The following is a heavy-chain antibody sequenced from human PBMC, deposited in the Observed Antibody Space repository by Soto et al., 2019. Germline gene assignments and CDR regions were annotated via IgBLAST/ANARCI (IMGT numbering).Heavy chain of an antibody. CDR3: ATLGYSYGLGYFDY. V-gene: IGHV3-11*01. Sequence: QVPLVESGGGLVKPGGSLRLSCAASGISFSDYFMSWIRQAPGKGLEWVSYISTSGNTIYYADSVKGRFTISRDNAKNSLDLQMNSLRAEDTAVYYCATLGYSYGLGYFDYWGQGTLVIVSS. CDR1: GISFSDYF. D-gene: IGHD5-18*01. J-gene: IGHJ4*02. CDR2: ISTSGNTI.